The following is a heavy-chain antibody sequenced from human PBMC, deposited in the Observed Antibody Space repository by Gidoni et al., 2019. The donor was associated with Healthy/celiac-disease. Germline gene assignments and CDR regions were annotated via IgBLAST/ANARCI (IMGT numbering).Heavy chain of an antibody. CDR1: GGSIRSYY. CDR2: IYYSGST. J-gene: IGHJ3*02. D-gene: IGHD3-22*01. CDR3: ARESFYYYDSSGYPDAFDI. Sequence: QVQLQESGPGLVMPSETLSLTCTVSGGSIRSYYWSWIRQPPGKGLEWIGYIYYSGSTNYNPSLKSRVTISVDTSKNQFSLKLSSVSAADTAVYYCARESFYYYDSSGYPDAFDIWGQGTMVTVSS. V-gene: IGHV4-59*01.